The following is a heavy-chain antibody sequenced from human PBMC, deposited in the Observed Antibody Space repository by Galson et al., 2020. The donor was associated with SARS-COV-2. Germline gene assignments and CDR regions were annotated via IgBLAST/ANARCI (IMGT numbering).Heavy chain of an antibody. Sequence: GGSLRLSCAASGFSFSSYGMHWVRQAPGKGLEWVAVISYEGSEVYYADSVKGRFSISRDNSKSTLYLQMNSLRVEDTAAYYCVKVLWFGELVGRDAFDIWGQGTTVTVSS. CDR1: GFSFSSYG. J-gene: IGHJ3*02. V-gene: IGHV3-30*18. D-gene: IGHD3-10*01. CDR3: VKVLWFGELVGRDAFDI. CDR2: ISYEGSEV.